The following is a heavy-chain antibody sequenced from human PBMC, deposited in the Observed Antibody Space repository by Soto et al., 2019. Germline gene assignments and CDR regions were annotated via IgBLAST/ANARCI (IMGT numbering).Heavy chain of an antibody. V-gene: IGHV3-21*01. CDR1: GFTFSSYS. CDR3: AREDSSRWRFDY. CDR2: ISSSSSYI. Sequence: GGSLRLSCAASGFTFSSYSMNWVRQAPGQGLEWVSSISSSSSYIYYADSVKGRFTISRNNAKNSLYLQMNSLRAEDTAVYYCAREDSSRWRFDYWGQGTLVTVSS. D-gene: IGHD6-13*01. J-gene: IGHJ4*02.